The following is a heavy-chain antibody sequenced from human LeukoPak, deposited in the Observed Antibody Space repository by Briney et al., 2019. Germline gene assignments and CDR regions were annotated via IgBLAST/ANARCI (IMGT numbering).Heavy chain of an antibody. V-gene: IGHV1-46*01. D-gene: IGHD3-22*01. J-gene: IGHJ4*02. CDR1: GYTFTSYY. Sequence: EASVKVSCKASGYTFTSYYMHWVRPAPGQGLEWMGIINPSGGSTSYAQKFQGRVTMTRDTSTSTVYMELSSLRSEDTAVYYCARDGPGSHYYDSSGTPDYWGQGTLVTVSS. CDR3: ARDGPGSHYYDSSGTPDY. CDR2: INPSGGST.